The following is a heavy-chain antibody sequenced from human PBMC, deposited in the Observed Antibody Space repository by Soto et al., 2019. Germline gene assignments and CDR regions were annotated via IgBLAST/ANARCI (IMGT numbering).Heavy chain of an antibody. Sequence: EVQLVESGGGLVQPGGSLRLSCAASGFTFSDHYMDWVRQAPGKGLEWVGRTRNKANSYTTEYAASVKGRFTISRDDSKDSLYLQMNSLKTEDTAVYYCARGRSYSSSRDRKYYYYGMDVWGQGTTVTVSS. CDR1: GFTFSDHY. V-gene: IGHV3-72*01. J-gene: IGHJ6*02. CDR2: TRNKANSYTT. D-gene: IGHD6-13*01. CDR3: ARGRSYSSSRDRKYYYYGMDV.